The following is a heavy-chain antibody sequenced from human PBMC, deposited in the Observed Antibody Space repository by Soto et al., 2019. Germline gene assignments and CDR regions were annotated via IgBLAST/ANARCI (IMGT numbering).Heavy chain of an antibody. V-gene: IGHV4-39*01. J-gene: IGHJ5*02. Sequence: QLQLQESGPGLVKPSETLSLTCTVSGGSISSSTYFWGWIRQPPGKGLEWIGSIYYSGSTYYNPSLKGRFTISVATSKIQSSLTLSSLTAADSAVYYCARQPRQPTVTTFNWFDPWGQGTLVTVSS. D-gene: IGHD4-17*01. CDR1: GGSISSSTYF. CDR3: ARQPRQPTVTTFNWFDP. CDR2: IYYSGST.